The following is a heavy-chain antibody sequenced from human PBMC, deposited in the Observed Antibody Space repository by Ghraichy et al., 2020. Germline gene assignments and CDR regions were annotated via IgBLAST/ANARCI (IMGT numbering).Heavy chain of an antibody. CDR3: TSPQSPYSSTWYALDY. V-gene: IGHV3-49*03. J-gene: IGHJ4*02. Sequence: GGSLRLSCTASGFTFGDYSMSWFRQAPGQGLEWVGCIRSEAYGWTTEYAASVKGRFTISRDDSKSIAYLHMNSLKTEDTAVYYCTSPQSPYSSTWYALDYWGQGTLVTVSS. D-gene: IGHD6-13*01. CDR1: GFTFGDYS. CDR2: IRSEAYGWTT.